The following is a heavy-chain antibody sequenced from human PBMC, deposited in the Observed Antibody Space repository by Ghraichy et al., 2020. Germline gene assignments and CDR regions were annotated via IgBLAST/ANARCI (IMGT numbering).Heavy chain of an antibody. J-gene: IGHJ6*02. CDR3: ARVLDGDYAYYGMDV. CDR1: GGSVSSGSYY. V-gene: IGHV4-61*01. CDR2: IYYSGST. Sequence: SETLSLTCTVSGGSVSSGSYYWSWIRQPPGKGLEWIGYIYYSGSTNYNPSLKSRVTISVDTSKNQFSLKLSSVTAADTAVYYCARVLDGDYAYYGMDVWGQGTTVTVSS. D-gene: IGHD4-17*01.